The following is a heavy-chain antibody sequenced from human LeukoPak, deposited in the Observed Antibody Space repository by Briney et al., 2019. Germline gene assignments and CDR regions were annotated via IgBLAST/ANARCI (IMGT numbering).Heavy chain of an antibody. D-gene: IGHD6-19*01. CDR1: GYTFTSYG. CDR3: ARSWTVAATADDPVDYQYMDV. V-gene: IGHV1-18*01. Sequence: ASAKVSCKASGYTFTSYGISWVRQAPGQGLEWMGWISDYNGNSNTNYAQKFQGRVTMTTDTSTTTAYMEVRSLTSDDTAVYYCARSWTVAATADDPVDYQYMDVWGKGTTVTVSS. CDR2: ISDYNGNSNT. J-gene: IGHJ6*03.